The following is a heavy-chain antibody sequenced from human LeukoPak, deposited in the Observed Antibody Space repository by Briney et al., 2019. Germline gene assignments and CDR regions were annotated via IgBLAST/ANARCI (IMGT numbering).Heavy chain of an antibody. V-gene: IGHV3-23*01. Sequence: PGGSLRLSCAASGFTFSSYAMRWVRQAPGKGLEGVSAISGSGGSTYYADSVKGQFTIPRDNSKNTLYLQMNSLRAEDTAVYYCAKDCGYCPDYWGQGTLVTVSS. CDR1: GFTFSSYA. CDR3: AKDCGYCPDY. D-gene: IGHD3-22*01. J-gene: IGHJ4*02. CDR2: ISGSGGST.